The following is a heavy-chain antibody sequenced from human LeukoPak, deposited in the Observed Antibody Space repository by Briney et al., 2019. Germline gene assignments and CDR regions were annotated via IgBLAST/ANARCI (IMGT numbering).Heavy chain of an antibody. CDR3: ARAIRADRRGSWFDP. J-gene: IGHJ5*02. CDR1: GGTFSSYA. D-gene: IGHD6-6*01. Sequence: ASVKVSCKASGGTFSSYAISWVRQAPGQGLEWMGWMNPNSGNTGYAQKFQGRVTFSRNTSITTAYMELSSLRSEDTAVYYCARAIRADRRGSWFDPWGQGTLDTVSS. V-gene: IGHV1-8*03. CDR2: MNPNSGNT.